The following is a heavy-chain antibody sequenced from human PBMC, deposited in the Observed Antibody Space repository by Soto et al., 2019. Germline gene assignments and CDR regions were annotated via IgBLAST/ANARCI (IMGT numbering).Heavy chain of an antibody. V-gene: IGHV3-23*01. Sequence: EVQVLESGGGLVQPGGSLRLSCAASGFRFRSYAMSWVRQAPGKGLEWVSGISASGGSTYHADSVKGRFTISRDNSKNTLYLQMNSLRAEDTAIYYCAGGGISGTTPQYFYGLDVWGQGTTVTVSS. D-gene: IGHD1-20*01. J-gene: IGHJ6*02. CDR3: AGGGISGTTPQYFYGLDV. CDR1: GFRFRSYA. CDR2: ISASGGST.